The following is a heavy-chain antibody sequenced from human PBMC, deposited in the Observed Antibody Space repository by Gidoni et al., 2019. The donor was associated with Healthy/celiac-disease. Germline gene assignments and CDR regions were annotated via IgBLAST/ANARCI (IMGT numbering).Heavy chain of an antibody. D-gene: IGHD3-22*01. Sequence: EVPLLESGGGLVQPGGSLRLSCAASGFTFRSYAMSWVRQAPGKGLEWVSAISGSGGSKYYADSVKGRFTISRDNSKNTLYLQMNSLRAEDTAVYYCAKATYYYDSSGYYNYWGQGTLVTVSS. CDR3: AKATYYYDSSGYYNY. CDR2: ISGSGGSK. J-gene: IGHJ4*02. CDR1: GFTFRSYA. V-gene: IGHV3-23*01.